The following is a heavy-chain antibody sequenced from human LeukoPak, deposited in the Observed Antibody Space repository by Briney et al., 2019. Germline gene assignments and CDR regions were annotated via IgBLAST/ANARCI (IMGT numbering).Heavy chain of an antibody. Sequence: ASVKVSCKASGYTFTSYYMHWVRQAPGQGLEWMGIINPSGGSTSYAQKFQGRVTMTRDTSTSTVYMELSSLRSEDTAVYYCASDPYGSGSRHDAFDIWGQGTMVAVSS. J-gene: IGHJ3*02. V-gene: IGHV1-46*01. CDR1: GYTFTSYY. CDR2: INPSGGST. D-gene: IGHD3-10*01. CDR3: ASDPYGSGSRHDAFDI.